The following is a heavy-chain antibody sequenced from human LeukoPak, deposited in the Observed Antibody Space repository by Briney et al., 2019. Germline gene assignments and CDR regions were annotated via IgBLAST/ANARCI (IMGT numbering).Heavy chain of an antibody. D-gene: IGHD3-22*01. CDR1: GYSFTTYW. J-gene: IGHJ4*02. CDR3: ARTFYYDSSGYCDY. Sequence: GESLKISCKASGYSFTTYWIGWVRQMPEKGLEWMGIIYPGDSDTRYSPAFQGQVTISADKSISTTYPQWSSLKASDTAMYYCARTFYYDSSGYCDYWGQGTLVTVSS. V-gene: IGHV5-51*01. CDR2: IYPGDSDT.